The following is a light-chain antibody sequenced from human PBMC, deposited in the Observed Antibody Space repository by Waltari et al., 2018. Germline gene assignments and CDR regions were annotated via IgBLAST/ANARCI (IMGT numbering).Light chain of an antibody. CDR1: QSSSTTY. CDR3: QQFDSSGYP. V-gene: IGKV3-20*01. J-gene: IGKJ2*01. CDR2: GAF. Sequence: EIVLTQSPGTLSLSPGERATLSCRTSQSSSTTYLAWYQQKPGQPPRLLSYGAFNSATGIPDRFSGSGFGTDFTLTNSRLEAEVFAVYYRQQFDSSGYPFGQGTNVEI.